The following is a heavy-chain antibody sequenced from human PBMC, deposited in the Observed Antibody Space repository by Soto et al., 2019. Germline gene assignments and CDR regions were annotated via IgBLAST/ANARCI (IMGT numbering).Heavy chain of an antibody. V-gene: IGHV4-31*03. CDR3: ARGNDFWSGSPWFDP. J-gene: IGHJ5*02. Sequence: QVQLQESGPGLVKPSQTLSLTCTVSGGSISSGGYYWSWIRQHPGQGLEWIGYIYYSGSTYYNPTLKSRVTISVDTSKNQFSLKLSSVTAADTAVYYCARGNDFWSGSPWFDPWGQGTLVTVSS. D-gene: IGHD3-3*01. CDR2: IYYSGST. CDR1: GGSISSGGYY.